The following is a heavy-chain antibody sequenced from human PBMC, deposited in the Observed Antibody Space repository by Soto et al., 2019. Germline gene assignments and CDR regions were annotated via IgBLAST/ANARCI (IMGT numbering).Heavy chain of an antibody. D-gene: IGHD2-15*01. CDR2: ISSSSSYI. V-gene: IGHV3-21*01. J-gene: IGHJ6*02. CDR1: GFTFSSYS. Sequence: EVQLVESGGGLVKPGGSLRLSCAASGFTFSSYSMNWVRQAPGKGLEWVSSISSSSSYIYYADSVKDRFTISRDNAKNSLYLQMNSLRAEDTAVYYCARDQAIHYCSGGSCYPPIYYGMDVWGQGTTVTVSS. CDR3: ARDQAIHYCSGGSCYPPIYYGMDV.